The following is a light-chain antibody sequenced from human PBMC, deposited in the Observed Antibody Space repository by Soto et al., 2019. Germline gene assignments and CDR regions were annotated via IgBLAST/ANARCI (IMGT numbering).Light chain of an antibody. V-gene: IGLV2-23*02. CDR2: EVN. J-gene: IGLJ3*02. CDR3: CSSVGGPNWV. Sequence: QSALTQPASVSGSPGQSIAISCTGTSSDVGSYERVSWYQQHPGKAPTLMIYEVNKRPSGVSNRFSGSKSGNTASLTISGLQAEDEADYYCCSSVGGPNWVFGGGPKLTVL. CDR1: SSDVGSYER.